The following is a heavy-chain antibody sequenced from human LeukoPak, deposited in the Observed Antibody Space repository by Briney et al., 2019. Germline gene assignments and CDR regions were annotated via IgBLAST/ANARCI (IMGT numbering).Heavy chain of an antibody. J-gene: IGHJ4*02. Sequence: GGSLRLSCAASGFTFDDYAMHWVRQAPGKGLEWVSSISNGGNYRYYADSMKGRFTISRDNSKNSLYLQMNSLRAEDTAVYYCARDPGGINRVDYWGQGTLVTVSS. CDR2: ISNGGNYR. CDR3: ARDPGGINRVDY. V-gene: IGHV3-21*01. CDR1: GFTFDDYA. D-gene: IGHD3-16*01.